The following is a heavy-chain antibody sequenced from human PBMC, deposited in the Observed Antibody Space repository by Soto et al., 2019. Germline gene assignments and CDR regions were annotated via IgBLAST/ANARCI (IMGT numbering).Heavy chain of an antibody. J-gene: IGHJ6*02. Sequence: ASVKVSCKASGYTFTGYYMHWVRQAPGQGLEWMGWINPNSGGTNYAQKFQGRVTMTRDTSISTAYMELSRLRSDDTAVYYCARRGLRNYDFWSGHNYGMDVWGQATTVTVS. CDR3: ARRGLRNYDFWSGHNYGMDV. V-gene: IGHV1-2*02. CDR2: INPNSGGT. CDR1: GYTFTGYY. D-gene: IGHD3-3*01.